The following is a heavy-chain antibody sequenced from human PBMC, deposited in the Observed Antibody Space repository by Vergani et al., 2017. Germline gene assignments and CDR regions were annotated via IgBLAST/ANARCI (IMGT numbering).Heavy chain of an antibody. CDR3: TSGELDVGPTQRYSDY. CDR1: GFTFSGSA. V-gene: IGHV3-73*02. J-gene: IGHJ4*02. D-gene: IGHD1-26*01. Sequence: EELLVQSGGGLVQPGGSLNLSCVASGFTFSGSAIHWVRQSSGKGLEWLGRIRSKANDYATEYSVSVRGRFTISRDDSTYTAYLQMQNLRLDDTAVYYCTSGELDVGPTQRYSDYWGQGSLVTVSS. CDR2: IRSKANDYAT.